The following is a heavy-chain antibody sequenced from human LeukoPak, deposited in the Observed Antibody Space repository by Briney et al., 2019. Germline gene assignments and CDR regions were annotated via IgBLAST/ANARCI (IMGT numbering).Heavy chain of an antibody. Sequence: GGSLRLSCAASGFTFSSYAMNWVRQAPGKGLEWVSVISGSGANTYYADSVKGRFTISRDNSKNTLYLQMNSLRDEDTAVYYCAKDPSLYGDYPMFDYWGQGTLVTVSS. D-gene: IGHD4-17*01. CDR3: AKDPSLYGDYPMFDY. V-gene: IGHV3-23*01. J-gene: IGHJ4*02. CDR1: GFTFSSYA. CDR2: ISGSGANT.